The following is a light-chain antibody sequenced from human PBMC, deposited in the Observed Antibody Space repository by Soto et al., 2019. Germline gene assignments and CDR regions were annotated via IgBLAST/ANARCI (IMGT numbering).Light chain of an antibody. CDR2: EVR. CDR3: SSYTRSTTLI. CDR1: SSDVGAYNL. V-gene: IGLV2-18*02. Sequence: QSALTQPPSVSGSPGQSVTISCTGTSSDVGAYNLVSWYQQPPGTAPKLMIYEVRDRTSGVPDRFSGSKSGNTASRTISGLQAEDEADYYCSSYTRSTTLIFGGGTKVTVL. J-gene: IGLJ2*01.